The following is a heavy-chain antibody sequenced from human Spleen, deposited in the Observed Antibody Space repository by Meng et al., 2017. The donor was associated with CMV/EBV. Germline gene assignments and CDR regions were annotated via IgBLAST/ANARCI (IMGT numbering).Heavy chain of an antibody. J-gene: IGHJ6*02. Sequence: SETLSLTCAVYGGSFSGYYWSWIRQPPGKGLEWIGEINHSGSTNYNPSLKSRVTISVDTSKNQFSLKLSSVTAADTAVYYCARVSCSSTSCYTYYYYGMDVWGQGTLVTVSS. CDR3: ARVSCSSTSCYTYYYYGMDV. V-gene: IGHV4-34*01. CDR1: GGSFSGYY. CDR2: INHSGST. D-gene: IGHD2-2*02.